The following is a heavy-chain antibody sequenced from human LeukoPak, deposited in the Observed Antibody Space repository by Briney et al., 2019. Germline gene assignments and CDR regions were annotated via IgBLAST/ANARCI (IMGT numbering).Heavy chain of an antibody. D-gene: IGHD4-17*01. V-gene: IGHV3-11*04. Sequence: GGSLRLSCAASGFTFSDYYMSWIRQAPGKGLEWVSYIGSSGTTIYYADSVKGRFTISRDNARNSLFLQMNSLRAEDTAVYYCARDRMTTVTNDAFDIWGQGTMVTVSS. CDR1: GFTFSDYY. CDR2: IGSSGTTI. CDR3: ARDRMTTVTNDAFDI. J-gene: IGHJ3*02.